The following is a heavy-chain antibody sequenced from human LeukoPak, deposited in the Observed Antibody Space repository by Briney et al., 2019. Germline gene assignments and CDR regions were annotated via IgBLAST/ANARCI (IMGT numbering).Heavy chain of an antibody. V-gene: IGHV3-21*01. J-gene: IGHJ4*02. CDR3: AREGYCSGGSCYSDPFDY. Sequence: KPGGSLRPSCAASGFTFSSYSMNWVRQAPGKGLEWVSSISSSSSYIYYADSVKGRFTISRDNAKNSLYLQMNSLRAEDTAVYYCAREGYCSGGSCYSDPFDYWGQGTLVTVSS. CDR2: ISSSSSYI. CDR1: GFTFSSYS. D-gene: IGHD2-15*01.